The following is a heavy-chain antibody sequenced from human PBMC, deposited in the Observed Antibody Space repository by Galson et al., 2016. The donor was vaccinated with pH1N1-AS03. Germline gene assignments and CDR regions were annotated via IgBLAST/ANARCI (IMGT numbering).Heavy chain of an antibody. CDR2: IYYSGGT. V-gene: IGHV4-59*01. CDR3: ARFRSSWTFYYGLDV. Sequence: LSLTCTVSGGSISSYYWTWIRQPPGKGLEWIGHIYYSGGTNYNPSLKRRVTISVDTSKNQFSLKLSSVTAADTAVYYCARFRSSWTFYYGLDVWGQGTTVTVSS. J-gene: IGHJ6*02. D-gene: IGHD6-13*01. CDR1: GGSISSYY.